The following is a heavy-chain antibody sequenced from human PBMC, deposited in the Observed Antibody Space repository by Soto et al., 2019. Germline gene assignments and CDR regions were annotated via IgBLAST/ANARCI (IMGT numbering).Heavy chain of an antibody. CDR2: ISGSGGST. J-gene: IGHJ6*04. CDR3: GKTDDFWSGYFHD. CDR1: GFTFSSYA. Sequence: GGSLRLSCAASGFTFSSYAMSWVRQAPGKGLEWVSAISGSGGSTYYADSVKGRFTISRDNSKNTLYLQMNSLRAEDTAVYYSGKTDDFWSGYFHDWGKGTTVTVSS. V-gene: IGHV3-23*01. D-gene: IGHD3-3*01.